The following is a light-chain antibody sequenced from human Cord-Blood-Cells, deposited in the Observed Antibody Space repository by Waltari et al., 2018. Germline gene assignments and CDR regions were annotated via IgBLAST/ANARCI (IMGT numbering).Light chain of an antibody. CDR2: SAS. V-gene: IGKV1-39*01. CDR3: QQSYSTLTWT. CDR1: QSISSY. J-gene: IGKJ1*01. Sequence: DIQMTQSLSSLSASVGDRVTITCRASQSISSYLNWYQQKPGKAPKLLIYSASSLQIVVPSRFSGSGSGTDFTLTISSLQPEDFATYYCQQSYSTLTWTFGQGTKVEIK.